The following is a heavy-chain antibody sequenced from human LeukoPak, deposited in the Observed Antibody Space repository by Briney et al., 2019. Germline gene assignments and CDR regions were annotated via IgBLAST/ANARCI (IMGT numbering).Heavy chain of an antibody. Sequence: GGSLRLSCAASGFTFSNYDMHWVRQAPGKGLEWVSAIGTAGDTYYQDTVRGRFTMSKENAKKNLYLQMNSLTAGDTAVYYCARGADTHFDYWGQGILVTVSS. CDR2: IGTAGDT. V-gene: IGHV3-13*04. D-gene: IGHD2-15*01. J-gene: IGHJ4*02. CDR1: GFTFSNYD. CDR3: ARGADTHFDY.